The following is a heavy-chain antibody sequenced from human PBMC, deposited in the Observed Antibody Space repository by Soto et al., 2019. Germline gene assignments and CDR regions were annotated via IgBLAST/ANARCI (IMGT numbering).Heavy chain of an antibody. CDR3: ARDRGSNYYGSGRYHSYGMDV. V-gene: IGHV4-59*12. CDR2: IYYSGST. J-gene: IGHJ6*02. Sequence: SETLSLTCTVSGGSISSYYWSWIRQPPGKGLEWIGYIYYSGSTNYNPSLKSRVTISVDTSKNQFSLKLSSVTAADTAVYYCARDRGSNYYGSGRYHSYGMDVWGQGTTVTVSS. D-gene: IGHD3-10*01. CDR1: GGSISSYY.